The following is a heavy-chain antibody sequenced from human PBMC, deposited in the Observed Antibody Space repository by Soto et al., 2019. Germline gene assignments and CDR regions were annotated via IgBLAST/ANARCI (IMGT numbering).Heavy chain of an antibody. D-gene: IGHD3-22*01. V-gene: IGHV1-69*12. Sequence: QVQLVQSGAEVKKPGSSVKVSCKASGGTFSSYAISWVRQAPGQGLEWMGGIIPIFGTANYAQKFQGRVTITADESTSTANMELSSLRAEDTAVYYCARVGDSSGYYYRNWFDPWGQGTLVTVSS. CDR2: IIPIFGTA. CDR3: ARVGDSSGYYYRNWFDP. CDR1: GGTFSSYA. J-gene: IGHJ5*02.